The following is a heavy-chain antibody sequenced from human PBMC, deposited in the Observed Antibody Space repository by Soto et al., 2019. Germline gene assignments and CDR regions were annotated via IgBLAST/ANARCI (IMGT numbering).Heavy chain of an antibody. D-gene: IGHD3-10*01. CDR1: GGSISSRSFY. CDR3: ARHPDCGLSHMDV. V-gene: IGHV4-39*01. Sequence: PSETLSLTCSVSGGSISSRSFYWGWIRQPPGKGLEWIGSIYYSGSTYYNPSLESRVSISVDTSKNQFSLKLNSVTAADTAVYYCARHPDCGLSHMDVWGKGTTVTVSS. CDR2: IYYSGST. J-gene: IGHJ6*03.